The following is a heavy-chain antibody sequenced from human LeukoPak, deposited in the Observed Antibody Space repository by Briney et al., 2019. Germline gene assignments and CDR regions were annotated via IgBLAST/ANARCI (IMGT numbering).Heavy chain of an antibody. CDR2: IYSGGST. V-gene: IGHV3-53*04. Sequence: PGGSLRLSCAASGFTVSSNYMSWVRRAPGKGLEWVSVIYSGGSTYYADSVKGRFTISRHNSKNTLYLQMNSLRAEDTAVYYCAREYCSGGSCYFDYWGQGTLVTVSS. CDR3: AREYCSGGSCYFDY. J-gene: IGHJ4*02. D-gene: IGHD2-15*01. CDR1: GFTVSSNY.